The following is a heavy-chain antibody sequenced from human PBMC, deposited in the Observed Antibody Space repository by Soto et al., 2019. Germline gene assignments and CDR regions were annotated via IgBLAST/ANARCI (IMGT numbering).Heavy chain of an antibody. Sequence: QVQLVQSGAEVKKPGASVKVSCKASGYTFTDYYIHWVRQAPGQGLEWMGWMNPNSGGTTYAQKFQDSVTMIRDTSITPAYFGLSRLTSDDTAVYYCARDLRPRLYHFDYWDRGTLVTVSS. J-gene: IGHJ4*02. V-gene: IGHV1-2*04. CDR3: ARDLRPRLYHFDY. CDR2: MNPNSGGT. CDR1: GYTFTDYY.